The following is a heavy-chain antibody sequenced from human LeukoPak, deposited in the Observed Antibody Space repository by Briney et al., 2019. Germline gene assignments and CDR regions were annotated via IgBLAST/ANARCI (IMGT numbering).Heavy chain of an antibody. CDR1: GGSFSGYY. Sequence: SETLSLTCAVYGGSFSGYYWSWIRQPPGKGLEWIGEINHSGSTNYNPSLKSRVTISVDTSKNQFSLKLSSVTAADTAVYYCAREYGDTHYWGQGTLVTVSS. V-gene: IGHV4-34*01. CDR3: AREYGDTHY. CDR2: INHSGST. J-gene: IGHJ4*02. D-gene: IGHD4-17*01.